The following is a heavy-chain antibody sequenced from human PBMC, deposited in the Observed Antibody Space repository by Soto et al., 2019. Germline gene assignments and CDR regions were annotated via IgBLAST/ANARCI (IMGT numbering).Heavy chain of an antibody. J-gene: IGHJ4*02. CDR2: IWYDGSNK. CDR3: AGHSRSWIDY. Sequence: QVQLVESGGGVVQPGRSLRLSCAASGFTFSSYGMHWVRQAPGKGLEWVAVIWYDGSNKYYADSVKGRFTISRDNSKNTLYLQMNSLRAEDTAVDYCAGHSRSWIDYWGQGTLVTVSP. V-gene: IGHV3-33*01. D-gene: IGHD6-13*01. CDR1: GFTFSSYG.